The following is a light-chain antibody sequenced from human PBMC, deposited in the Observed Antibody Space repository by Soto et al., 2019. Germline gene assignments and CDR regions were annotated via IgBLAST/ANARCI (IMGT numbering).Light chain of an antibody. J-gene: IGKJ3*01. CDR2: GAS. V-gene: IGKV3-11*01. CDR1: QSVGSY. Sequence: EIVLTQSPATLSLSPGERATLSCRASQSVGSYLAWYQQKPGQAPRLLIYGASNRAPGIPARFSGSGSGTDFTLTISSLEPKDFAVYHCLQRSIGFTFGPGTKVDIK. CDR3: LQRSIGFT.